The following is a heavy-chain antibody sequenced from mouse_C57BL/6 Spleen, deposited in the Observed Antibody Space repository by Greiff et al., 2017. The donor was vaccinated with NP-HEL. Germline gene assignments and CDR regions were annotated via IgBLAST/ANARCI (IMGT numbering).Heavy chain of an antibody. D-gene: IGHD1-1*01. CDR2: IRNKANGYTT. J-gene: IGHJ1*03. V-gene: IGHV7-3*01. CDR3: ARYPHYYGSSYGYFDV. Sequence: EVKVVESGGGLVQPGGSLSLSCAASGFTFTDYYMSWVRQPPGKALEWLGFIRNKANGYTTEYSASVKGRFTISRDNSQSILYLQMNALRAEDSATYYCARYPHYYGSSYGYFDVWGTGTTVTVSS. CDR1: GFTFTDYY.